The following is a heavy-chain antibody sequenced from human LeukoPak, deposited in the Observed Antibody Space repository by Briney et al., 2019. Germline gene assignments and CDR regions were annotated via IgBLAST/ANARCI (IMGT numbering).Heavy chain of an antibody. CDR1: GYTFTGYY. J-gene: IGHJ4*02. V-gene: IGHV1-2*02. Sequence: RASVKVSCKASGYTFTGYYIHWVRQAPGQGLEWMGWINPNSGGTNYAQKFQGRVTMTRDTSISTAYMELSRLRSDDTAVYYCARVSQEEVYYDSSGFDYWGQGTLVTVSS. CDR3: ARVSQEEVYYDSSGFDY. D-gene: IGHD3-22*01. CDR2: INPNSGGT.